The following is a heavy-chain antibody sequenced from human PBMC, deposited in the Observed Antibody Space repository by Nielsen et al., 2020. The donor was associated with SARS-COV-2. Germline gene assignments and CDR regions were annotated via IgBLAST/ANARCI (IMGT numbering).Heavy chain of an antibody. Sequence: WIRQPPGKGLEWIGEIYHSGSTNYNPSLKSRVTIAVDTSKNQFSLKLSSVTAADTAVYYCARDIKRVARKVLRGVNGMDVWGQGTTVTVSS. CDR3: ARDIKRVARKVLRGVNGMDV. V-gene: IGHV4-34*01. J-gene: IGHJ6*02. CDR2: IYHSGST. D-gene: IGHD3-10*01.